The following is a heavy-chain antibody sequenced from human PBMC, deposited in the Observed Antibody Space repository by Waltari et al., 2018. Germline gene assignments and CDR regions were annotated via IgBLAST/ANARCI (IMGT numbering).Heavy chain of an antibody. D-gene: IGHD6-6*01. V-gene: IGHV1-69*13. J-gene: IGHJ5*02. Sequence: QVQLVQSGAEVKKPGSSVKVSCKTSGGTFGTYAISWVRQARGQGIEWMGRSTPIFGTADYAQKFQGRVTIIADKSTSTAYMELSSLRPDDTAVYYCASRESSSSDWFDPWGQGTLITVSS. CDR2: STPIFGTA. CDR1: GGTFGTYA. CDR3: ASRESSSSDWFDP.